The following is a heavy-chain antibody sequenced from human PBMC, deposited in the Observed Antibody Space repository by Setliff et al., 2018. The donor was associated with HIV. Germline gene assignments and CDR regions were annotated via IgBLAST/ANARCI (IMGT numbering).Heavy chain of an antibody. CDR3: ARESDCSSARCQAALEWLEWNYYYGMDV. Sequence: GSLRLSCAASGFTSGFAFSHYWMHWVRQVPGKGLVWVSRITNDVSATTYADFVKGRFTISRDNAKNMVYLQMNSLRVEDTAVYYCARESDCSSARCQAALEWLEWNYYYGMDVWGQGTTVTV. CDR2: ITNDVSAT. J-gene: IGHJ6*02. V-gene: IGHV3-74*01. CDR1: GFAFSHYW. D-gene: IGHD3-3*01.